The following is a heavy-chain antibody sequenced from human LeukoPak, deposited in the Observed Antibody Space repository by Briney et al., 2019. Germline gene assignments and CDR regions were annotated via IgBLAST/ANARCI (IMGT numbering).Heavy chain of an antibody. D-gene: IGHD5-24*01. CDR3: ARDGYTNIFDY. Sequence: GGSLRLSCAASGSTFSSYSMNWVRQAPGKGLEWVSSISSSSSYIYYADSVKGRFTISRDNAKNSLYLQMNSLRAEDTAVYFCARDGYTNIFDYWGQGTLVTVSS. V-gene: IGHV3-21*01. J-gene: IGHJ4*02. CDR2: ISSSSSYI. CDR1: GSTFSSYS.